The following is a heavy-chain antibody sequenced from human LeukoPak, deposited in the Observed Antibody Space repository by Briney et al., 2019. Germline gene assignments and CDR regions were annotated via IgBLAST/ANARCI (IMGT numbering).Heavy chain of an antibody. Sequence: ASVKVSCKASGYTFSRYGMHWVRQAPGQRLEWMGWINAGNENTKYSQRFQGRVSITRDTSASTAYMELSSLTSEDTAVYYCARDLYGDYFDYWGQGTLVTVSS. CDR2: INAGNENT. J-gene: IGHJ4*02. CDR1: GYTFSRYG. V-gene: IGHV1-3*01. D-gene: IGHD3-16*01. CDR3: ARDLYGDYFDY.